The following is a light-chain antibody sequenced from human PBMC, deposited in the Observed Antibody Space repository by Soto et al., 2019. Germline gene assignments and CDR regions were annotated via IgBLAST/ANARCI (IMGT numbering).Light chain of an antibody. CDR1: QSISGW. V-gene: IGKV1-5*01. CDR3: QHYNDYPYT. J-gene: IGKJ2*01. CDR2: DAS. Sequence: DIPMTQSPSTLSASVGDRVTITCRASQSISGWLAWYQQKPGKAPNLLIFDASSLESGVPSRFSGSGSGTEFTLTISSLQPDDFATYYCQHYNDYPYTFGQGTKLEIK.